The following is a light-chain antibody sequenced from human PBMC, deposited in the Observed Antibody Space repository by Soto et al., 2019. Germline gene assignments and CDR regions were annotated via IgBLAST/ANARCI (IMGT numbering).Light chain of an antibody. CDR2: GAS. CDR1: QSVSSSY. V-gene: IGKV3-20*01. Sequence: IFFRQSPGTLSLSPVERATLSCMASQSVSSSYLAWYQQKPGQAPRLLIYGASSRATGIPDRFSGSGSGTDFTLTISRLEPEDFAVYYCQQYGSSPRTFGQGTKVDIK. J-gene: IGKJ1*01. CDR3: QQYGSSPRT.